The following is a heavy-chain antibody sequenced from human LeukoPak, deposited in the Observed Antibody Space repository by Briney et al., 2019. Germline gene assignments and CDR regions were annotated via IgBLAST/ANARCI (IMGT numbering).Heavy chain of an antibody. V-gene: IGHV6-1*01. Sequence: SQTLSLTCAISGDSVSSNSAAWNWIRQSPSRGLEWLGRTYYRSKWYNDYAVSVKRRITINPDTSKNQFSLQLNSVTPEDTAVYYCARARYSSGLKYYYYYGMDVWGQGTTVTVSS. CDR2: TYYRSKWYN. J-gene: IGHJ6*02. CDR1: GDSVSSNSAA. D-gene: IGHD6-19*01. CDR3: ARARYSSGLKYYYYYGMDV.